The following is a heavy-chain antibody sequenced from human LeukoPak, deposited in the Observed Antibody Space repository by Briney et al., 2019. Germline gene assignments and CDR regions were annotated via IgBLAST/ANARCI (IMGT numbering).Heavy chain of an antibody. CDR2: IYTSGST. CDR3: ARTLRVIAAAGLYYYYYMDV. D-gene: IGHD6-13*01. J-gene: IGHJ6*03. CDR1: GGSISSYY. V-gene: IGHV4-4*07. Sequence: KTSETLSLTCTVSGGSISSYYWSWIRQPAGKGLEWIGRIYTSGSTNYNPSLTSRVTMSVDTSKNQFSLKLSSVTAADTAVYYCARTLRVIAAAGLYYYYYMDVWGKGTTVTVSS.